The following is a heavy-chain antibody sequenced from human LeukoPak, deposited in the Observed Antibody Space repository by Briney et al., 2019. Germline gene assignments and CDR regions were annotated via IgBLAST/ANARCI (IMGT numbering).Heavy chain of an antibody. D-gene: IGHD3-10*01. CDR2: ISSSSTI. CDR1: GFTFSSYS. Sequence: PGGSLRLSCAASGFTFSSYSMNWVRQAPGKGLEWVSYISSSSTIYYADSVKGRFTISRDNAKNSLYLQMNSLRDEDTAVYYCAKGHYYGSGSLDYWGQGTLVTVSS. CDR3: AKGHYYGSGSLDY. V-gene: IGHV3-48*02. J-gene: IGHJ4*02.